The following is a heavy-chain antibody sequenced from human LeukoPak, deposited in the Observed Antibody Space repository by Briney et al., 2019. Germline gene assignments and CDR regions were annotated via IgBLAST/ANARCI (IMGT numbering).Heavy chain of an antibody. CDR2: INTDTENP. Sequence: ASVKVSCKASGYTFTNYAVNWVRQAPGQGLERMGWINTDTENPTYAQGFTGRFVFSLDTSVSTAYLQISSLKAEDTAVYYCARAGIGYCSDNTCSPDYWGQGTLVTVSS. D-gene: IGHD2-15*01. CDR1: GYTFTNYA. CDR3: ARAGIGYCSDNTCSPDY. J-gene: IGHJ4*02. V-gene: IGHV7-4-1*02.